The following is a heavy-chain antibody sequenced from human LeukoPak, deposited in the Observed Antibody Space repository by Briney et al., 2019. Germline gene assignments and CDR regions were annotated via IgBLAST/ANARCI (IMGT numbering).Heavy chain of an antibody. CDR3: ANAKGY. J-gene: IGHJ4*02. CDR1: GFTFSSYA. V-gene: IGHV3-23*01. Sequence: GGSLRLSCAASGFTFSSYAMSLVRQAPGKGLEWVSAITDSGATTYYADSVKGRFTISRDNSKNTLYLHMNSLRAEDTAVYYCANAKGYWGQGTLVTVSS. CDR2: ITDSGATT.